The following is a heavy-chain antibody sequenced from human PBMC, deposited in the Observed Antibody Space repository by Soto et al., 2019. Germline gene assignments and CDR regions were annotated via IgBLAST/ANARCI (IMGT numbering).Heavy chain of an antibody. CDR2: IYHSGST. J-gene: IGHJ4*02. V-gene: IGHV4-30-2*01. CDR1: GVSISSGDYS. Sequence: PSETLSLTCAVSGVSISSGDYSWSWIRQPPGKGLEWIGFIYHSGSTYYNPSLKSRVTISEDTSKNQFSLRLNSVTAADTAVYYCTRDFDSWGQGILVTVSS. CDR3: TRDFDS.